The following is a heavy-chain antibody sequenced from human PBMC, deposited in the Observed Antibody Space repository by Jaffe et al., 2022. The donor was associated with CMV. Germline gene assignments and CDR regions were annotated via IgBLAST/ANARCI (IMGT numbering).Heavy chain of an antibody. Sequence: QVQLVQSGVEVREPGASVRVSCKASGYTFTTYDINWVRQAPGQGLDWVGWVRPSNGNTNYAQRFQGRVTMTTDTSTSTAYMDLRSLRSDDTAVYFCTINYSYDGSSFYDDVFDVWGQGTMVTVSS. CDR2: VRPSNGNT. J-gene: IGHJ3*01. CDR3: TINYSYDGSSFYDDVFDV. CDR1: GYTFTTYD. V-gene: IGHV1-18*01. D-gene: IGHD3-22*01.